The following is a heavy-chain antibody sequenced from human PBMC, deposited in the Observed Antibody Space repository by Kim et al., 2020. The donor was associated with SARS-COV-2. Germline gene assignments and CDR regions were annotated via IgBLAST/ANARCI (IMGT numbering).Heavy chain of an antibody. CDR2: IYYSGST. V-gene: IGHV4-59*01. CDR3: ASYYDILTGPTPGYAFDI. J-gene: IGHJ3*02. D-gene: IGHD3-9*01. CDR1: GGSISSYY. Sequence: SETLSLTCTVSGGSISSYYWSWIRQPPGKGLEWIGYIYYSGSTNYNPSLKSRVTISVDTSKNQFSLKLSSVTAADTAVYYCASYYDILTGPTPGYAFDIWGQGTMVTVSS.